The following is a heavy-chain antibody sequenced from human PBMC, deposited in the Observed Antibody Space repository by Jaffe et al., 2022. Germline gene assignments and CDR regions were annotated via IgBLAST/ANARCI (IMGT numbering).Heavy chain of an antibody. V-gene: IGHV3-23*01. CDR1: GFTFSSYA. D-gene: IGHD4-17*01. J-gene: IGHJ3*02. CDR2: ISGSGGST. Sequence: EVQLLESGGGLVQPGGSLRLSCAASGFTFSSYAMSWVRQAPGKGLEWVSAISGSGGSTYYADSVKGRFTISRDNSKNTLYLQMNSLRAEDTAVYYCAKTRDYGDYGDDAFDIWGQGTMVTVSS. CDR3: AKTRDYGDYGDDAFDI.